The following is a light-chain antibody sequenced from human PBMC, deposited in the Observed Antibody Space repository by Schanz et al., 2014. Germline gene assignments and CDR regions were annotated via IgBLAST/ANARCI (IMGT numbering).Light chain of an antibody. CDR3: QSYDSSLSAAV. Sequence: QSVLTQPASVSGSPGQSITISCTGTSSDVGGYDYVSWYQQHPGKAPKLMIYDVSDRPSGVSDRFSGSKSGTSASLAITGLQAEDEADYYCQSYDSSLSAAVFGGGTKLTVL. V-gene: IGLV2-14*03. CDR2: DVS. J-gene: IGLJ3*02. CDR1: SSDVGGYDY.